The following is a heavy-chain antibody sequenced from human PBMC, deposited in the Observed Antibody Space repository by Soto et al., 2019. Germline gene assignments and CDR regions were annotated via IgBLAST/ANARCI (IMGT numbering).Heavy chain of an antibody. CDR3: APPGMAAPKYFNRYLEG. J-gene: IGHJ6*02. V-gene: IGHV3-30-3*01. CDR1: GFTFRDYA. CDR2: ISYDGSST. Sequence: QVHLEESGGGVVQPGRSLRLSCAASGFTFRDYAFHWVRQAPGKGLEWVTLISYDGSSTLFADSVKGRFTISRDNSQKALYLQINSPRAEETAVYYCAPPGMAAPKYFNRYLEGWGQGTTVIVSS. D-gene: IGHD6-6*01.